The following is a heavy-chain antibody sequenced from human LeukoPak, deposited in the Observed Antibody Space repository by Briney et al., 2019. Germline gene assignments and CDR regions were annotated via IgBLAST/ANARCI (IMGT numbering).Heavy chain of an antibody. CDR1: GFTLSIYE. D-gene: IGHD2-8*01. CDR2: IISSGSII. CDR3: AREDKWCLYSYGMDV. V-gene: IGHV3-48*03. J-gene: IGHJ6*01. Sequence: GGSLRLSCAACGFTLSIYETMWVRHAPEGGLEWVSYIISSGSIIYYADSVQGRFTIYTDNAKNSLYLQMNSLRAEDTAIYYCAREDKWCLYSYGMDVWGQGTTVTVSS.